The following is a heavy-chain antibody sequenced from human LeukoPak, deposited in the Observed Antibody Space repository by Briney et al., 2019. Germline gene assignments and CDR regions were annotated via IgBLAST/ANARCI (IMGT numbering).Heavy chain of an antibody. CDR2: IYPGDSDT. CDR1: GYSFSDYW. Sequence: GESLKISCKGSGYSFSDYWIGWVRQMPGKGLEWMGIIYPGDSDTRYSPSFQGQVTISADRSISTAYLQWSSLKASDTAMYYCARRKGDAYSAVDVWGKGTTVTVSS. J-gene: IGHJ6*04. V-gene: IGHV5-51*01. D-gene: IGHD5-24*01. CDR3: ARRKGDAYSAVDV.